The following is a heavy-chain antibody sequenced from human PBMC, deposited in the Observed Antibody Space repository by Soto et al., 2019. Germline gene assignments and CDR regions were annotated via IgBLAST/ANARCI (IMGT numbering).Heavy chain of an antibody. CDR1: GDSFTSYG. J-gene: IGHJ6*02. V-gene: IGHV1-18*01. D-gene: IGHD2-15*01. CDR3: ARDWRYCSGGSCYTHYYYGMDV. Sequence: GTSVKLSCEACGDSFTSYGISWVRQAPRQGLEWMGWISAYNGNTNYAQKLQGRVTMTTDTSTSTAYMELRSLRSDDTAVYYCARDWRYCSGGSCYTHYYYGMDVWGQGTTVTVSS. CDR2: ISAYNGNT.